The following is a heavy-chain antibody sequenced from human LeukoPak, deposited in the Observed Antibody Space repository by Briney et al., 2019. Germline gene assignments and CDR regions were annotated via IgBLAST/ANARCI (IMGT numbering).Heavy chain of an antibody. V-gene: IGHV3-23*01. Sequence: GGSLRLSCAASGFTFSSYAMSWVRQAPGKGLEWVSAISGSGDSTYYGDSVKGRFTISRDNSKNTLYLQMNSLRAEDTAVYYCAALPARIAVAPYWGQGTLVTVSS. J-gene: IGHJ4*02. CDR2: ISGSGDST. D-gene: IGHD6-19*01. CDR3: AALPARIAVAPY. CDR1: GFTFSSYA.